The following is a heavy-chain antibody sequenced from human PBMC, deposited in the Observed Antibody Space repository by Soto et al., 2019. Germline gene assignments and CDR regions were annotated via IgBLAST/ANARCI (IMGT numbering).Heavy chain of an antibody. V-gene: IGHV1-69*13. J-gene: IGHJ6*02. CDR2: ITPIFGTA. D-gene: IGHD2-15*01. CDR1: GGTFSSYA. Sequence: ASVKVSCKASGGTFSSYAISWVRRAPGQGLEWMGGITPIFGTANYAQKFQGRVTITADESTSTAYMELSSLRSEDTAVYYCARPNIVVVVAATRPQCYYGMDVWGQGTTVTVSS. CDR3: ARPNIVVVVAATRPQCYYGMDV.